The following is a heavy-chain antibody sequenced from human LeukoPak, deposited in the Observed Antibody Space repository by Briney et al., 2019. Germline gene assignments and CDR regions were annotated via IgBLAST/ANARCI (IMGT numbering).Heavy chain of an antibody. Sequence: ASVKVSCKASGYTFTYRYLHWVRQAPGQALEWMGWITPFNGNTNYAQKFQDRVTITRDRSMSIAYMELSSLRSEDTAMYYCAKGSTSDRYGMDVWGQGTTVTVSS. CDR1: GYTFTYRY. V-gene: IGHV1-45*02. J-gene: IGHJ6*02. CDR3: AKGSTSDRYGMDV. CDR2: ITPFNGNT. D-gene: IGHD2-2*01.